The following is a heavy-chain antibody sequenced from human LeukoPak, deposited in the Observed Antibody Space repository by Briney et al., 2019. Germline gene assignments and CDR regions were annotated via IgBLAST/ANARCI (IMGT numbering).Heavy chain of an antibody. D-gene: IGHD1-7*01. CDR2: IDPDGRTT. CDR3: TRAGNYRFDY. CDR1: GFTFSSSW. J-gene: IGHJ4*02. V-gene: IGHV3-74*01. Sequence: GGSLRLSCAASGFTFSSSWVHWVRQAPGKGLVWVSRIDPDGRTTNYADSMKGRFTISRDNAKNTLYLQMNSLSVEDTAVYYCTRAGNYRFDYWGPGTLVTVSS.